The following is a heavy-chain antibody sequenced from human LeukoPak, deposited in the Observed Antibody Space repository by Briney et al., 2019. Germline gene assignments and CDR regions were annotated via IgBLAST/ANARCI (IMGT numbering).Heavy chain of an antibody. CDR1: GYTFTGYY. Sequence: ASVKVSCKASGYTFTGYYMHWVRQAPGQGLEWMGRINPNNGGTNYAQKFQGRVTITRDTSASTAYMELSSLRSEDTAVYYCARDQYSSSWYWLDVWGQGTTVTVSS. J-gene: IGHJ6*02. CDR2: INPNNGGT. V-gene: IGHV1-2*06. D-gene: IGHD6-13*01. CDR3: ARDQYSSSWYWLDV.